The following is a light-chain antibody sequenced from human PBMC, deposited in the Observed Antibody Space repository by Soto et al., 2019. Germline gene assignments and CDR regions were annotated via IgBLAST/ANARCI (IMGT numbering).Light chain of an antibody. V-gene: IGKV4-1*01. CDR2: WAS. Sequence: DIVMTQSPDSLAVSLGERATINCKSSQSVLHTAVNKNYLAWFQQKPGQPPKVIIYWASTRESGVPDRFSGSGSGTDFTLTISGLQSEDVAVYYCQQYKRHPITCGQGTRLEIK. CDR3: QQYKRHPIT. J-gene: IGKJ5*01. CDR1: QSVLHTAVNKNY.